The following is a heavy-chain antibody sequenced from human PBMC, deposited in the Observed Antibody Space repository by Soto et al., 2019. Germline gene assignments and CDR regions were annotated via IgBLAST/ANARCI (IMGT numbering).Heavy chain of an antibody. D-gene: IGHD3-10*01. CDR2: ISAYNGNT. CDR1: EYSFTGHY. Sequence: ASVKVSCKASEYSFTGHYLHWVRLAPGQGLEWMGWISAYNGNTNYAQKLQGRVTMTTDTSTSTAYMELRSLRSDDTAVYYCARDLPLVRHYYGSGSYNYYGMDVWGQGTTVTVSS. V-gene: IGHV1-18*04. J-gene: IGHJ6*02. CDR3: ARDLPLVRHYYGSGSYNYYGMDV.